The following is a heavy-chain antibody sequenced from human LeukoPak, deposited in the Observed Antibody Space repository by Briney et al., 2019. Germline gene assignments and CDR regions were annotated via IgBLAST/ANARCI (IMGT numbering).Heavy chain of an antibody. V-gene: IGHV3-30-3*01. CDR1: GFTFSSYA. CDR2: ISYDGSNK. D-gene: IGHD3-22*01. J-gene: IGHJ6*02. CDR3: ARSGIVVVIYGMDV. Sequence: SLRLSCAASGFTFSSYAMHWVRQAPGKGLEWVAVISYDGSNKYYADSVKGRFTISRDNSKNTLYLQMNSLRAEDTAVYYCARSGIVVVIYGMDVWGQGTTVTVSS.